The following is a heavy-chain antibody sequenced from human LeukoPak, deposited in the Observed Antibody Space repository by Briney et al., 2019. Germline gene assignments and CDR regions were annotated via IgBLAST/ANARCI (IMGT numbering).Heavy chain of an antibody. Sequence: ASVKVSCKASGYTFTNYAINWVRQAPGQGLEWMGWISAYNGNTNYAQKLQGRVTMTTDTSTSTAYMELRSLRSDDTAVYYCAREVPYDSSRYYQPFDYWGQGTLVTVSS. CDR2: ISAYNGNT. CDR1: GYTFTNYA. CDR3: AREVPYDSSRYYQPFDY. D-gene: IGHD3-22*01. J-gene: IGHJ4*02. V-gene: IGHV1-18*01.